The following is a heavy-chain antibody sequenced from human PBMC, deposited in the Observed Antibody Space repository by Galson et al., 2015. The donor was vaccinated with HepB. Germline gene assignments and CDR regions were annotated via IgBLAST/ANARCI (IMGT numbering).Heavy chain of an antibody. CDR2: INPNSGGT. V-gene: IGHV1-2*02. J-gene: IGHJ6*03. CDR3: ARGAQGYYYMDV. Sequence: SVKVSCKASGYTFTGYYMHWVRQAPGQGLEWMGWINPNSGGTNYAQKFQGRVTMTRDPSISTAYMELSRLRSDDTAVYYCARGAQGYYYMDVWGKGTTVTVSS. CDR1: GYTFTGYY.